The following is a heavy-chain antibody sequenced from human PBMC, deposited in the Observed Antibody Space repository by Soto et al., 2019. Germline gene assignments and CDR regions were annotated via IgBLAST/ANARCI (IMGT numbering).Heavy chain of an antibody. CDR2: IWYDGSNK. J-gene: IGHJ4*02. Sequence: GGSLRLSCAASGFTFSSYGMHWVRQAPGKGLEWVAVIWYDGSNKYYADSVKGRFTISRDNSKNTLYLQMNSLRAEDTAVYYCAREPLRWVHFDYWGQGTLVTVSS. CDR3: AREPLRWVHFDY. CDR1: GFTFSSYG. V-gene: IGHV3-33*01. D-gene: IGHD1-26*01.